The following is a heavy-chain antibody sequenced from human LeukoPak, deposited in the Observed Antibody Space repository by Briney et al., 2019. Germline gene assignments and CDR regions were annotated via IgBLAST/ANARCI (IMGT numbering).Heavy chain of an antibody. CDR1: GGSISSGGYY. J-gene: IGHJ5*02. CDR2: IYYSGST. V-gene: IGHV4-31*03. D-gene: IGHD3-22*01. Sequence: SQTLSLTCTVSGGSISSGGYYWSWIRQHPGKGLEWIGYIYYSGSTYYNPSLKSRVTISVDTSKNQSSLKLSSVTAADTAVYYCARSDSYYDSSAWDPWGQGTLVTVSS. CDR3: ARSDSYYDSSAWDP.